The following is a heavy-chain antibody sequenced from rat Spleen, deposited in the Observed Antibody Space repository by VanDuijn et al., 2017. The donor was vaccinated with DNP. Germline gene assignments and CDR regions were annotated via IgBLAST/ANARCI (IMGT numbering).Heavy chain of an antibody. CDR3: AREGDYYDGSFVDALDA. D-gene: IGHD1-12*02. J-gene: IGHJ4*01. CDR1: GFTFSDYY. Sequence: EVQLVESGGGLVQPGRSLKLSCAASGFTFSDYYMAWVRQAPTKGLEWVAYISYDGGSTNYGDSVKGRFTISRDIAKSTLYLQMNSLRAEDMATYYCAREGDYYDGSFVDALDAWGQGTSVTVSS. CDR2: ISYDGGST. V-gene: IGHV5-20*01.